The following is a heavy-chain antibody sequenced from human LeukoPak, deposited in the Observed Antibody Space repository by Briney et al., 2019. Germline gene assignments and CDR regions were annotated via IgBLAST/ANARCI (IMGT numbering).Heavy chain of an antibody. J-gene: IGHJ4*02. CDR3: ARYYCSTTNCLLFDY. Sequence: GGSLRLSCAASGFTFSSYWMTWVRQAPGKGLEWVAHIKQDGSEKYYVDSVKGRFTISRDNVKNSLYLQMNSLRAEDTAVYYCARYYCSTTNCLLFDYWGQGTRVTVSS. V-gene: IGHV3-7*01. CDR1: GFTFSSYW. CDR2: IKQDGSEK. D-gene: IGHD2-2*01.